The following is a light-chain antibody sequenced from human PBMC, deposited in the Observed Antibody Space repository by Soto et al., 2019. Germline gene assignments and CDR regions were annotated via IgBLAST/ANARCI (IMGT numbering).Light chain of an antibody. J-gene: IGKJ5*01. CDR1: QGISSY. V-gene: IGKV1-9*01. Sequence: DIQLTQSPSFLSASVGDRVTITCRASQGISSYLAWYQQKPGKAPKLLIYDASTLQSGVPSRFSGSGSGTEFALTISSLQPEDFATYYCQQLDSYPITFGQGTRLDIK. CDR2: DAS. CDR3: QQLDSYPIT.